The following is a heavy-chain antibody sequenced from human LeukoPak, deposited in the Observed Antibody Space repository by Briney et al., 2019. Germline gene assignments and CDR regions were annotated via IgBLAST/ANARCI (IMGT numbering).Heavy chain of an antibody. V-gene: IGHV1-2*02. CDR3: APTAEAYTSWWKV. Sequence: ASVKVSCKASGYKFTDDSMHWVRQAPGQGLGFMGWINPDSGFTNYAQKFKGRVTMTRDTSISTAYLEVRSLTSDDTAVYYCAPTAEAYTSWWKVWGQGTLVTVSS. J-gene: IGHJ4*02. CDR2: INPDSGFT. D-gene: IGHD3-16*01. CDR1: GYKFTDDS.